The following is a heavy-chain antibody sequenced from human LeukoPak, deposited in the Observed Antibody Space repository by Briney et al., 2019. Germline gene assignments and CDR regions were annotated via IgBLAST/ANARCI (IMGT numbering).Heavy chain of an antibody. J-gene: IGHJ6*02. CDR1: GFTFSSYG. D-gene: IGHD3-3*01. Sequence: GGSLRLSCAASGFTFSSYGMHWVRQAPGKGLEWVAVISYDGSNKYYADSVKGRFTISRDNSKNTLYLQMNSLRAEDTAVYYCARDAYYDFWSGYYKHYYGMDVWGQGTTVTVSS. CDR3: ARDAYYDFWSGYYKHYYGMDV. CDR2: ISYDGSNK. V-gene: IGHV3-30*03.